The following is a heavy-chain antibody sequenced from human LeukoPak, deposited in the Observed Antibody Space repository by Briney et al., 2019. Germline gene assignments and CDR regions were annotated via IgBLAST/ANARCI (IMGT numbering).Heavy chain of an antibody. CDR2: ISSSSSYI. CDR3: ARAPGYYYDSSGYYPFQH. Sequence: PGGSLRLSCAASGFTFSSYRMNWVRQAPGKGMEWVSSISSSSSYIYYADSVKGRFTISRDNAKNSLYLQMNSLRAEDTAVYYCARAPGYYYDSSGYYPFQHWGQGTLVTVSS. V-gene: IGHV3-21*01. J-gene: IGHJ1*01. D-gene: IGHD3-22*01. CDR1: GFTFSSYR.